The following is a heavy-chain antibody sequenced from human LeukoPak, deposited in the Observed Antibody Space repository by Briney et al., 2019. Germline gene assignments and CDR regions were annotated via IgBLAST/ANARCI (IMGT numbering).Heavy chain of an antibody. J-gene: IGHJ6*02. CDR3: ARAGDPSRYCSSTSCYYYYYGMDV. CDR1: GFTFSSYS. CDR2: ISSSSSTI. D-gene: IGHD2-2*01. V-gene: IGHV3-48*02. Sequence: GGSLRLSCAASGFTFSSYSMNWVRQAPGKGLEWVSYISSSSSTIYYADSVKGRFTISRDNAKNSLYLQMNRLRDEDTAVYYCARAGDPSRYCSSTSCYYYYYGMDVWGQGTTVTVSS.